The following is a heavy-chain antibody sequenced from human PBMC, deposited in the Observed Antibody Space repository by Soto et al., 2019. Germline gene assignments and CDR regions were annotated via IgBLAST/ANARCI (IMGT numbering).Heavy chain of an antibody. CDR3: ARHWSGTPRDAFHI. D-gene: IGHD3-3*01. Sequence: QLQLQESGPGLVKPSETLSLTCTVSGDSISSSSYYWGWIRQPPGKGLEWIGSIFYSGSTYYNPSLQSRVTLSVDTSENQFSLKLSSVTAADTAVYYCARHWSGTPRDAFHIWGQGTMVTVSS. CDR2: IFYSGST. J-gene: IGHJ3*02. V-gene: IGHV4-39*01. CDR1: GDSISSSSYY.